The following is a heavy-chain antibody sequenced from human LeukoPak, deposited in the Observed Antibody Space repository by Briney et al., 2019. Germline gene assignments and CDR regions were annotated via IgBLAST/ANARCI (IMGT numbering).Heavy chain of an antibody. D-gene: IGHD2-8*02. CDR2: ISSSGSTI. CDR3: ARVFHPGYYCYYMDV. V-gene: IGHV3-48*03. CDR1: GFTFSSYE. J-gene: IGHJ6*03. Sequence: AGGSLRLSCAASGFTFSSYEMNWVRQAPGKGLEWVSYISSSGSTIYYADSVKGRFTISRDNAKNSLYLQMNSLRAEDTAVYYCARVFHPGYYCYYMDVWGKGTTVTVSS.